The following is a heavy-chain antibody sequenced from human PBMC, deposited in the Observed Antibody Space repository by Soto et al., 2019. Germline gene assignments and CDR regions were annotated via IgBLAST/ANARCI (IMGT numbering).Heavy chain of an antibody. D-gene: IGHD3-3*01. Sequence: QLHLVHSGAVVKKPGASVTVSCSASGYPVTAYYMHWVRQAPGRGLEWMGGINPATGAAKYTQTFQGRVTMTRDTSTSTVFMELSGLESGGTAVVYCGGGGGVGVAGSAAFDMWGQGTLVTVSS. V-gene: IGHV1-2*02. CDR1: GYPVTAYY. J-gene: IGHJ3*02. CDR3: GGGGGVGVAGSAAFDM. CDR2: INPATGAA.